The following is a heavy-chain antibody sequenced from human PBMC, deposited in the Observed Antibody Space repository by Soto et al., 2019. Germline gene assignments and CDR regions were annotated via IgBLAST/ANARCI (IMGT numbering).Heavy chain of an antibody. V-gene: IGHV3-72*01. D-gene: IGHD2-21*02. J-gene: IGHJ4*02. Sequence: EVQLVESGGGLVQPGGSLRLSCAASGFTFSDHYMDWVRQAPGQGLEWVGRSRDKAQSYSTEYAASVKGRFSISRDDSKNSLYLQRTSLKTDDTAVYYCVRVNDGGYSGYWGQGTLVTVSS. CDR1: GFTFSDHY. CDR3: VRVNDGGYSGY. CDR2: SRDKAQSYST.